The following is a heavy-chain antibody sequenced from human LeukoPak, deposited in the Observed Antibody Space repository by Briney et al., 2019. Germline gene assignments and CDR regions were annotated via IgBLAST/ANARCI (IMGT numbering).Heavy chain of an antibody. CDR2: SYPGDSDT. Sequence: KVGESLKTSCKCSGYSFTSYGIGWVRPMPGKGLEWMGISYPGDSDTRYSTSLQGQVTISADKSISTAYLQWSSLKASDTAMYYRAGGGRTYYFDYWGQGTLVTVSS. D-gene: IGHD2-15*01. CDR1: GYSFTSYG. CDR3: AGGGRTYYFDY. J-gene: IGHJ4*02. V-gene: IGHV5-51*01.